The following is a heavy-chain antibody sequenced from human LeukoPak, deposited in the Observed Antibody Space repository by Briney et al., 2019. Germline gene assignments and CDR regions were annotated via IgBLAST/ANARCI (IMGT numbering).Heavy chain of an antibody. CDR2: ISGSGGST. CDR1: GFTFSSYA. Sequence: PGGSLRLSCAASGFTFSSYAMSWVRQAPGKGLGWVSAISGSGGSTYYADSVKGRFTISRDNSKNTLYLQMNSLRAEDTAVYYCAKVGSTWIQSPVDYWGQGTLVTVSS. CDR3: AKVGSTWIQSPVDY. J-gene: IGHJ4*02. D-gene: IGHD5-18*01. V-gene: IGHV3-23*01.